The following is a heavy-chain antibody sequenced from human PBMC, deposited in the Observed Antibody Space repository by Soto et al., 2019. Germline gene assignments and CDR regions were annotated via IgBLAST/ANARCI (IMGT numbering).Heavy chain of an antibody. CDR3: ARFRSEGYYDSSGYYPYYYYGMDV. CDR1: GYTFTSYG. Sequence: ASVKVSCKASGYTFTSYGISWVRQAPGQGLEWMGWISAYNGNTNYAQKLQGRVTMTTDTSTSTAYMELRSLRSDDTAVYYCARFRSEGYYDSSGYYPYYYYGMDVWGQGTTVTVSS. V-gene: IGHV1-18*01. D-gene: IGHD3-22*01. CDR2: ISAYNGNT. J-gene: IGHJ6*02.